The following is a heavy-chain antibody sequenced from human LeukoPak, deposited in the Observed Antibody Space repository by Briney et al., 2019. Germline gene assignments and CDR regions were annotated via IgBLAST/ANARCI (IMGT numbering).Heavy chain of an antibody. J-gene: IGHJ4*02. CDR3: AGGRGTQYHQYDSSGYYCDY. D-gene: IGHD3-22*01. CDR1: GGSFSGYY. V-gene: IGHV4-34*01. CDR2: INHSGST. Sequence: SETLSLTCAVYGGSFSGYYWSWIRQPPGKGLEWIGEINHSGSTNYNPSLKSRVTISVDTSKNQFSLKLSSVTAADTAVYYCAGGRGTQYHQYDSSGYYCDYWGQGTLVTVPS.